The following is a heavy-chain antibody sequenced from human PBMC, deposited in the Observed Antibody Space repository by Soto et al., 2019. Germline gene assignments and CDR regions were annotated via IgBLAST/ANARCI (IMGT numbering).Heavy chain of an antibody. CDR3: ASNTSGRYFDY. J-gene: IGHJ4*02. Sequence: SETLSLTCSVSTFSINSRYYWGWIRQPPGKGLEWIASIYNSVSTHYNPSLKSRATISVDTSHKQFSLRLGSVTAADTAIYYCASNTSGRYFDYWGPGTLVTV. CDR1: TFSINSRYY. V-gene: IGHV4-38-2*02. D-gene: IGHD6-19*01. CDR2: IYNSVST.